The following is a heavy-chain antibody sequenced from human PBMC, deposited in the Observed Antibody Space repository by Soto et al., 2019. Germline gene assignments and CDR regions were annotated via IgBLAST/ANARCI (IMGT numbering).Heavy chain of an antibody. V-gene: IGHV1-46*01. CDR3: ALYYYIKQRDMDV. CDR2: INPSGGST. J-gene: IGHJ6*02. D-gene: IGHD3-22*01. Sequence: ASVKVSCKASGYTFTSYYMHWVRQAPGQGHEWMGIINPSGGSTSYAQKFQVRVTMTMDTSTSTVYMELSSLRPEVTAVYNSALYYYIKQRDMDVWGQWTTVTVSS. CDR1: GYTFTSYY.